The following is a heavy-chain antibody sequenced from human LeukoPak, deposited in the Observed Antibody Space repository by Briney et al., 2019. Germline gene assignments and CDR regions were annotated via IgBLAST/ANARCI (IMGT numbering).Heavy chain of an antibody. D-gene: IGHD1-26*01. CDR2: MNPYSCVT. CDR3: ARDSPRAVFMWWELPRLGYYFDD. J-gene: IGHJ4*02. Sequence: ASVTVSFKASGYTFTGYYMHWVRQAAGREVEGMGWMNPYSCVTNHAQTLQGRVTMTGDTSINTAYMKLSRLRSDDTAVYYCARDSPRAVFMWWELPRLGYYFDDWGQGTLVTVSS. CDR1: GYTFTGYY. V-gene: IGHV1-2*02.